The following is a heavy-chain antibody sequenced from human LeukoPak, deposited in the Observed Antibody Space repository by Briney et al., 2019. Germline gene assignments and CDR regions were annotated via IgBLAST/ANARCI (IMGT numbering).Heavy chain of an antibody. CDR2: INPSGGST. J-gene: IGHJ4*02. CDR1: GYTFTSYY. V-gene: IGHV1-46*01. Sequence: ASVTVSCKASGYTFTSYYMHWVRQAPGQGLEWMGIINPSGGSTSYAQKFQGRVTMTRDTSTSTVYMELSSLRSEDTAVYYCARECGSGSSCRSFDYWGQGTLVTVSS. CDR3: ARECGSGSSCRSFDY. D-gene: IGHD3-10*01.